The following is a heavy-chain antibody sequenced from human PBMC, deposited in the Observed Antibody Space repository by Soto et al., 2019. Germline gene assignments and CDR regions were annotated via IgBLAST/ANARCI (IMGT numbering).Heavy chain of an antibody. V-gene: IGHV1-2*04. CDR3: ASGGSTVTREFDY. CDR2: INPNSGDT. J-gene: IGHJ4*02. Sequence: QVQLVQSGAEVKKPRASVKVSCKASGYTFTGFYMHWVRQAPGQGLEWMGWINPNSGDTEYAQNFQGWVTLTRDTSIGTAYMELNRLKSDDTAVYYCASGGSTVTREFDYWGQGTLVSVSS. D-gene: IGHD4-17*01. CDR1: GYTFTGFY.